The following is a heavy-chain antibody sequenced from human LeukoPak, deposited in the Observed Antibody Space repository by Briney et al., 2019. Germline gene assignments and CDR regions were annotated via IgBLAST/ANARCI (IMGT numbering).Heavy chain of an antibody. J-gene: IGHJ1*01. D-gene: IGHD3-16*01. CDR2: RYYSGST. V-gene: IGHV4-59*01. CDR1: GGSISSYY. Sequence: SETLSLTCSVSGGSISSYYWTWIRQPPGKGLEWIGYRYYSGSTTFNPSLKSRVTISVDTSKSQFSLKLISVTAADTAIYYCARVRGDFETDWGQGTLVTVSS. CDR3: ARVRGDFETD.